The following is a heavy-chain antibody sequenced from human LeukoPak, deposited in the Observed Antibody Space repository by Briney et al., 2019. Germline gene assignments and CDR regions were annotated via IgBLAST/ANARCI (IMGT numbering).Heavy chain of an antibody. J-gene: IGHJ4*02. CDR2: IYYSGST. CDR1: GGSISSYY. Sequence: SETLSLTCTVSGGSISSYYWSWIRQPPGKGLEWIGYIYYSGSTNYNPSLKNRVTISVDTSKNQFSLKLSSVTAEDTAVYYCARDNGNYYDSSGYYWLFDYWGQGTLVTVSS. CDR3: ARDNGNYYDSSGYYWLFDY. V-gene: IGHV4-59*01. D-gene: IGHD3-22*01.